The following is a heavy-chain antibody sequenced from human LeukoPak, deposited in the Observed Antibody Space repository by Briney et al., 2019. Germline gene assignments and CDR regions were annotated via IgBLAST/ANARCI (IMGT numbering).Heavy chain of an antibody. CDR2: ITSGSSYI. J-gene: IGHJ3*02. Sequence: GGSLRLSCAASGFTFTSYNMNWVRQAPGKGLEWVSSITSGSSYIYYADSVKGRFTISRDNAKNSLYLQMNSLRAEDTAVYYCARDQGLLWFGELLWRSTAFDIWGQGTMVTVSS. CDR1: GFTFTSYN. V-gene: IGHV3-21*01. D-gene: IGHD3-10*01. CDR3: ARDQGLLWFGELLWRSTAFDI.